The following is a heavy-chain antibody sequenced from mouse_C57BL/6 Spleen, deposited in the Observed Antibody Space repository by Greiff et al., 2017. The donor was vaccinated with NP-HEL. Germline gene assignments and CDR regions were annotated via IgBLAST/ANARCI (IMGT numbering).Heavy chain of an antibody. CDR1: GFTFSDYY. D-gene: IGHD1-1*01. J-gene: IGHJ1*03. CDR2: INYDGSST. V-gene: IGHV5-16*01. CDR3: ARVGALYYGSSYGYFDV. Sequence: EVKLVESEGGLVQPGSSMKLSCTASGFTFSDYYMAWVRQVPEKGLEWVANINYDGSSTYYLDSLKSRFIISRDNAKNILYLQLSSLKSEDTATYYCARVGALYYGSSYGYFDVWGTGTTVTVSS.